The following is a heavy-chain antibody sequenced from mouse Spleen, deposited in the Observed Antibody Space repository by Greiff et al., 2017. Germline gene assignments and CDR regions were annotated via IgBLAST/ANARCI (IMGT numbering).Heavy chain of an antibody. CDR3: TRYGPSYGGYAMDY. Sequence: VKVVESGAELVRPGASVTLSCKASGYTFTDYEMHWVKQTPVHGLEWIGAIDPETGGTAYNQKFKGKAILTADKSSSTAYMELRSLTSEDSAVYYCTRYGPSYGGYAMDYWGQGTSVTVSS. CDR1: GYTFTDYE. D-gene: IGHD1-1*01. CDR2: IDPETGGT. V-gene: IGHV1-15*01. J-gene: IGHJ4*01.